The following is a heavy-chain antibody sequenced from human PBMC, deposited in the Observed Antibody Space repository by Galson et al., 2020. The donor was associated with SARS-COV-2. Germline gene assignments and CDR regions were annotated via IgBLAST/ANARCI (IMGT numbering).Heavy chain of an antibody. Sequence: SETLSLTCTVSGGSISSSIYFWGWIRQPPGKALQWIGTTYDSGSTYYDPSLKSRLTISVDTSKNQFSLKLSSVTAADTAVHYCARHGRGELLFPFDYWGQGILVTVSS. CDR2: TYDSGST. CDR3: ARHGRGELLFPFDY. CDR1: GGSISSSIYF. D-gene: IGHD1-26*01. J-gene: IGHJ4*02. V-gene: IGHV4-39*01.